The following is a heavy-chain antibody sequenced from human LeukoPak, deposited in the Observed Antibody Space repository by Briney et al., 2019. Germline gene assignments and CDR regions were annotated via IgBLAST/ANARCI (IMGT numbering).Heavy chain of an antibody. CDR3: ARLYCSSTRCYMSYFDY. CDR2: IYYSGST. Sequence: SETLSLTCTVSGGSISSYYWSWIRQPPVKVLEWIGYIYYSGSTNYNPSLKSRVTISVDTSKNQFSLKLSSVTAADTAVYYCARLYCSSTRCYMSYFDYCGQGTLVTVSS. V-gene: IGHV4-59*08. D-gene: IGHD2-2*02. J-gene: IGHJ4*02. CDR1: GGSISSYY.